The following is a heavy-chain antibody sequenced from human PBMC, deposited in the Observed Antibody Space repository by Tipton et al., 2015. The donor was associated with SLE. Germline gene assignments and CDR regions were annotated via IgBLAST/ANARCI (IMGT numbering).Heavy chain of an antibody. CDR3: ARPDVVVIASSDAFDI. CDR1: GFTFSSYG. V-gene: IGHV3-30*02. CDR2: IRYDGSNK. J-gene: IGHJ3*02. D-gene: IGHD2-21*01. Sequence: SLRLSCAASGFTFSSYGMHWVRQAPGKGLEWVAFIRYDGSNKYYADSVKGRFTISRDNSKNTLYLQMNSLRAEDTAVYYCARPDVVVIASSDAFDIWGQGTMVTVSS.